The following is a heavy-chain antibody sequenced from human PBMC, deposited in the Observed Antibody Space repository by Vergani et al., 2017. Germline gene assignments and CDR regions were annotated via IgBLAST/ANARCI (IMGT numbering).Heavy chain of an antibody. J-gene: IGHJ3*02. CDR2: IHTNGVI. D-gene: IGHD3-16*01. CDR1: GGSFSAYY. V-gene: IGHV4-34*11. CDR3: ARGNPYVDFDI. Sequence: QVQLQQWGAGLLKPSETLSLTCAVYGGSFSAYYWSWIRQPPGKGLEWIGRIHTNGVIHYNPSLNSRATISVDTSRNQISLKLTSVTATDTAIYFCARGNPYVDFDIWGQGTMITVSS.